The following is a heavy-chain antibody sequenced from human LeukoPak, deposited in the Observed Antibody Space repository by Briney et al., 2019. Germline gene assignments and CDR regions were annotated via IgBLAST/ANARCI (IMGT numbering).Heavy chain of an antibody. CDR3: ARETPEYD. CDR2: ISSSSSTI. Sequence: GGSLRLSCAASGFTFSSYTMNWVRQAPGKGLEWVSYISSSSSTIYYADSVKGRFTISRDNAKNSLHLQMNSLRDEDTAVYYCARETPEYDWGQGTLVTVSS. V-gene: IGHV3-48*02. CDR1: GFTFSSYT. D-gene: IGHD1-14*01. J-gene: IGHJ4*02.